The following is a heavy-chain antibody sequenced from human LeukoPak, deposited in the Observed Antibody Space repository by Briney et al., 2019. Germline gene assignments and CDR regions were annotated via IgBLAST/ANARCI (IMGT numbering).Heavy chain of an antibody. V-gene: IGHV1-18*01. CDR3: ARDGGDLTTHDAIDI. J-gene: IGHJ3*02. Sequence: GASVKVSCKTSGYTFTSYGISWVRQAPGQGLQWMGWISVYNGNTNYAQKLQGRVTLTIDTSTSTAYMELRSLRSDDTAVYYCARDGGDLTTHDAIDIWGQGTMVTVSS. CDR1: GYTFTSYG. D-gene: IGHD3-16*01. CDR2: ISVYNGNT.